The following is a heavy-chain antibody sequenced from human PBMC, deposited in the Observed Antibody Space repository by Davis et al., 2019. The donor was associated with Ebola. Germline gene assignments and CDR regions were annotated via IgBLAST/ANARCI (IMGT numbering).Heavy chain of an antibody. CDR2: ISYDGSNK. CDR1: GFTFSSYA. V-gene: IGHV3-30-3*01. CDR3: ARDAKVTIFGVVTQVYGMDV. Sequence: GESLKISCAASGFTFSSYAMHWVRQAPGKGLEWVAVISYDGSNKYYADSVKGRFTISRDNSKNTLYLQMNSLRAEDTAVYYCARDAKVTIFGVVTQVYGMDVWGQGTTVTVSS. J-gene: IGHJ6*02. D-gene: IGHD3-3*01.